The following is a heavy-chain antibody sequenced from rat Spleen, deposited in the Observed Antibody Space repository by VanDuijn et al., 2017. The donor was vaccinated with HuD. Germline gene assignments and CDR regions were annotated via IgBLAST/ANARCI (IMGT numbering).Heavy chain of an antibody. CDR1: GFTFNNYW. CDR2: ITKTGDNS. V-gene: IGHV5-31*01. Sequence: EVQVVESGGGLVQPGGSLKLSCVASGFTFNNYWMTWIRQGPGKGLEWVASITKTGDNSFYPDSVKGRFTVSRDNAKSTLFLQMNSLRSEDTATYYCTRDYYDGYYHGPVFGVMDAWGQGASVTVSS. J-gene: IGHJ4*01. D-gene: IGHD1-12*03. CDR3: TRDYYDGYYHGPVFGVMDA.